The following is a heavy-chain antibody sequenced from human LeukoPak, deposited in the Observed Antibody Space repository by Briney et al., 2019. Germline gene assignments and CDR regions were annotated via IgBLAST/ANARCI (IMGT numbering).Heavy chain of an antibody. CDR1: GGTFSSYA. J-gene: IGHJ4*02. V-gene: IGHV1-69*05. Sequence: SVKVSCKASGGTFSSYAISWVRQAPGQGLEWMGGIIPIFGTANYAQKFQGRVTITTDESTSTAYMELSSLRSEDTAVYYCAGGYYDSSGSYDYRGQGTLVTVSS. D-gene: IGHD3-22*01. CDR2: IIPIFGTA. CDR3: AGGYYDSSGSYDY.